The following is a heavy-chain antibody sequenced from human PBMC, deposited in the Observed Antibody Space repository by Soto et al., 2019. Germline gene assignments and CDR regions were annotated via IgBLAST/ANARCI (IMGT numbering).Heavy chain of an antibody. J-gene: IGHJ6*02. V-gene: IGHV5-51*01. CDR2: IYPGDSDT. D-gene: IGHD3-22*01. Sequence: GESLKISCKGSGYSFTSYWIGWVRQMPGKGLEWMGIIYPGDSDTRYSPSFQGQVTISADKSISTAYLQWSSLKASDTAMYYCAIHPSGYYDSSGRSPYYYYYGMDVWGQGTTVTVSS. CDR3: AIHPSGYYDSSGRSPYYYYYGMDV. CDR1: GYSFTSYW.